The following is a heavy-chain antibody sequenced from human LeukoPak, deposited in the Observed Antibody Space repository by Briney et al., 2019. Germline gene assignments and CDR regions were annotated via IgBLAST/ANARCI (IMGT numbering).Heavy chain of an antibody. J-gene: IGHJ4*02. CDR2: NGGSGGGTT. D-gene: IGHD1-7*01. CDR3: ADWNYVDY. V-gene: IGHV3-23*01. CDR1: GVTFSRYA. Sequence: PGGSLRLSCAASGVTFSRYAMSWVRQAPGKGVEWVSQNGGSGGGTTFYADSVKGRFTISRDDSKNTLYLQMNSLRADDTAVYYCADWNYVDYWGQGTLVTVSS.